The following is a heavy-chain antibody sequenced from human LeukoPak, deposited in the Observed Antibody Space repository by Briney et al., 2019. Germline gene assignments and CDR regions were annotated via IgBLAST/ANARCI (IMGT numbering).Heavy chain of an antibody. CDR3: ARYGSGNFHKGAFDY. V-gene: IGHV3-43D*04. CDR2: ISWDGGST. Sequence: GGSLRLSCAASGFTFDDYAMHWVRQAPGKGLEWVSLISWDGGSTYYADSVKGRFTISRDNSKNSLYLQMNSLRAEDTALYYCARYGSGNFHKGAFDYWGQGTLVTVSS. D-gene: IGHD3-10*01. J-gene: IGHJ4*02. CDR1: GFTFDDYA.